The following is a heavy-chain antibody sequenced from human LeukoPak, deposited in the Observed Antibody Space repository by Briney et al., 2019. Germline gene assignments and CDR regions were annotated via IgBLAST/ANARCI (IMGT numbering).Heavy chain of an antibody. D-gene: IGHD2-2*01. CDR3: VKVGKYCSSTSCYVGDYYFDY. CDR2: ISSNGGST. CDR1: GFTFSSYA. V-gene: IGHV3-64D*06. J-gene: IGHJ4*02. Sequence: GGSLRLSCSASGFTFSSYAMHWVRQAPGKGLEYVSAISSNGGSTYYPDPAKGRITIPRNNSKNTLYLQMSSLRAEDTAVYYCVKVGKYCSSTSCYVGDYYFDYWGQGTLVTASS.